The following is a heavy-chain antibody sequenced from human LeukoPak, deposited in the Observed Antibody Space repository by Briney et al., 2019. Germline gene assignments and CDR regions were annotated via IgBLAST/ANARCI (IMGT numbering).Heavy chain of an antibody. CDR2: ISGTDRTT. D-gene: IGHD3-22*01. CDR3: TTLGYHLDS. CDR1: GFDFSAYE. J-gene: IGHJ4*02. Sequence: GDSLRLSCAASGFDFSAYEMNWVRQAPGKGLEWVSYISGTDRTTSYADSVRGRFTISRDNAKNSLYLQMNSLRAEDTALYYCTTLGYHLDSWGQGAPVTVSS. V-gene: IGHV3-48*03.